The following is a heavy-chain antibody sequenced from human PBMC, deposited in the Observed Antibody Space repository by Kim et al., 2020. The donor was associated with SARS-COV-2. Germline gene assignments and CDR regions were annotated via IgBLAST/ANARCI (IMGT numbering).Heavy chain of an antibody. V-gene: IGHV4-39*07. D-gene: IGHD6-13*01. CDR3: ARDFRIAAAGGWFDP. J-gene: IGHJ5*02. Sequence: PARRSRVTIAVDTSRNQFSLKLSSVTAADTAVYYCARDFRIAAAGGWFDPWGQGTLVTVSS.